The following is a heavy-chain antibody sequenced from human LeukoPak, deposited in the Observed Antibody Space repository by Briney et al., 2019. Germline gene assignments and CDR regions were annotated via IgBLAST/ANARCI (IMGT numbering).Heavy chain of an antibody. CDR2: ISYDGSNK. Sequence: GGSLRLSCAASGFTFSSYAMSWVRQAPGKGLEWVAVISYDGSNKYYADSVKGRFTISRDNSKNTLYLQMNSLRAEDTAVYYCARDRRSVLGATLDYWGQGTLVTVSS. V-gene: IGHV3-30-3*01. CDR1: GFTFSSYA. D-gene: IGHD1-26*01. J-gene: IGHJ4*02. CDR3: ARDRRSVLGATLDY.